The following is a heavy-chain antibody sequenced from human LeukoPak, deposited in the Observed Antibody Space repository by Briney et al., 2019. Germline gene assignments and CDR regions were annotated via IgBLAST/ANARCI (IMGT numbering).Heavy chain of an antibody. CDR3: ARRSPSRGYYFDY. D-gene: IGHD3-10*01. Sequence: GESLKISCKGSGYSFSSYWIGWVRQMPGQRPEWMVIIYPGYSYMKYRPSFEGQVTISADKSNSTAYLQWSSLKASHTAMYYCARRSPSRGYYFDYWGQGTLVTVSS. CDR2: IYPGYSYM. V-gene: IGHV5-51*01. J-gene: IGHJ4*02. CDR1: GYSFSSYW.